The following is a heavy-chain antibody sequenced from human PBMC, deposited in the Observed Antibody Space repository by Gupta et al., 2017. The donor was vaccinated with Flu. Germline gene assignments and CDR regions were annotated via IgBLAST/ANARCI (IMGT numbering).Heavy chain of an antibody. V-gene: IGHV3-11*06. Sequence: VHLVESGGDLVQPVGSLRLSCAASGGTCSDCHMSWVRQAPGRGLEWLEYIGSGGNTDYADSVRGRFTISRDNAKNSLYLQMNSLRDEDTSVYYCARDFDWAFQHWGQGILVTVSS. CDR2: IGSGGNT. J-gene: IGHJ1*01. CDR1: GGTCSDCH. CDR3: ARDFDWAFQH. D-gene: IGHD3-9*01.